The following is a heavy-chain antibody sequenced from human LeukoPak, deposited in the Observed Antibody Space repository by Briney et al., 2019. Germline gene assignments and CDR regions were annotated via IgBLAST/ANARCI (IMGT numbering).Heavy chain of an antibody. CDR2: IDPSGRYS. J-gene: IGHJ4*02. CDR1: EFTFITYW. V-gene: IGHV3-74*01. D-gene: IGHD1-7*01. Sequence: PGGPLKLSGEPSEFTFITYWRNWFPQPPGKGPFWVSCIDPSGRYSYYADSVKGRFTLSRDNAKDTLYLQMNSLSDDDTAVYYCARDGMGTLPLDYWGQGTLVTVSS. CDR3: ARDGMGTLPLDY.